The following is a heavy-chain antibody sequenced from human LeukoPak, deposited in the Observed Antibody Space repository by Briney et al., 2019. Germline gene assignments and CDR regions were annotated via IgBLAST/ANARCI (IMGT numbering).Heavy chain of an antibody. D-gene: IGHD1-1*01. V-gene: IGHV4-31*03. CDR1: GGSFSSGGYY. J-gene: IGHJ4*02. Sequence: PSQTLSLTCTVSGGSFSSGGYYWIWIRQHPGKGLEWIGYIYQSGSTYYNPSLKGRVTISVDTSKNQFSLKLSSVTAADTAVYYCARGFRGTADYWGQGTLVTVSS. CDR2: IYQSGST. CDR3: ARGFRGTADY.